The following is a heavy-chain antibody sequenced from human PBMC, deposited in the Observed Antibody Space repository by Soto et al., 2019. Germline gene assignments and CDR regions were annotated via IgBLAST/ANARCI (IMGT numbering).Heavy chain of an antibody. CDR2: ISAYNGNT. CDR1: GYTFTSYG. V-gene: IGHV1-18*01. Sequence: ASVKVSCKASGYTFTSYGISWVRQAPGQGLEWMGWISAYNGNTNYAQKLQGRVTMTTDTSTSTAYMEMRSLRSDDTAVYFCARSCSSTSCSDYYGMDVWGQGTTVTVSS. CDR3: ARSCSSTSCSDYYGMDV. D-gene: IGHD2-2*01. J-gene: IGHJ6*02.